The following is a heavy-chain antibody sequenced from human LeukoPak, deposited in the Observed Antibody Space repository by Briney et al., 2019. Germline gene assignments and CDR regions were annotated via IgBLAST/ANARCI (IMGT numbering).Heavy chain of an antibody. J-gene: IGHJ3*02. Sequence: SETLSLTCTVSGGSIRSGGYYWSWIRQHPGKGLEWIGYIYYSGSTYYNPSLRSRVTISVDTSKNQFSLKLSSVTAADTAAYFCARRRVVVASTDGASGAFDIWGQGTMVTVSS. CDR2: IYYSGST. CDR3: ARRRVVVASTDGASGAFDI. V-gene: IGHV4-31*03. CDR1: GGSIRSGGYY. D-gene: IGHD2-15*01.